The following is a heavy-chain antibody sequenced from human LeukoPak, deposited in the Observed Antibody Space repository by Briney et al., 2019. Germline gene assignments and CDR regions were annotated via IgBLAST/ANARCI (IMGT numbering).Heavy chain of an antibody. CDR2: ISAHNGNT. D-gene: IGHD6-19*01. Sequence: ASVKVSCKASGYNFTTYGITWVRQAPGQGLEWIGWISAHNGNTNYAQNLQGRVTMTTDTTTTTAYMELRSLRSDDTVVYYCSRDCSSDWCIFDFWGQGTLVTVSS. CDR1: GYNFTTYG. CDR3: SRDCSSDWCIFDF. V-gene: IGHV1-18*04. J-gene: IGHJ4*02.